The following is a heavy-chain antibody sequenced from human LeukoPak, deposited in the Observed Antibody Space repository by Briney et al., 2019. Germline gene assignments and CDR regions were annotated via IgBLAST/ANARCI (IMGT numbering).Heavy chain of an antibody. D-gene: IGHD6-13*01. V-gene: IGHV4-61*02. Sequence: SETLSLTCTVSGGSINSGGYYWAWIRQPAGKGLEWIGRLYTSGSTNLNPSLKSRVTISLDTSKNHFSLKLRSVTAADTAVYFCARDFGGITAAGYAFDIWGQGAMVTVSS. CDR1: GGSINSGGYY. J-gene: IGHJ3*02. CDR2: LYTSGST. CDR3: ARDFGGITAAGYAFDI.